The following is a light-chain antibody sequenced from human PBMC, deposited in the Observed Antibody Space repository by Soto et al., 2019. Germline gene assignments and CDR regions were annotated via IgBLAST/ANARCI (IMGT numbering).Light chain of an antibody. CDR1: PSVTNY. V-gene: IGKV3D-15*01. J-gene: IGKJ1*01. CDR2: GAF. Sequence: EIVLTQSPGTLSLSPGERATLSCRASPSVTNYLAWYQQRPGQAPRLLIYGAFNRATGIPARFSGSGSGTEFTLTINSLQPDDFAVYYCQQYADWPRTFGQGTKVDIK. CDR3: QQYADWPRT.